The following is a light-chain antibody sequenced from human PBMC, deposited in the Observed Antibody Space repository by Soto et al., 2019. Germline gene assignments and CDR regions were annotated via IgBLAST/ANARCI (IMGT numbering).Light chain of an antibody. J-gene: IGKJ1*01. Sequence: DIQMTQSPSTLSASVGDRVTITCRASQSISSWLAWYQQKPGKAPKLLIYKASSLESGVPSRLSGSGSGTEFPLTISSLQPDDFATYYCQQYNSYRRTFGQGTKVEIK. V-gene: IGKV1-5*03. CDR3: QQYNSYRRT. CDR1: QSISSW. CDR2: KAS.